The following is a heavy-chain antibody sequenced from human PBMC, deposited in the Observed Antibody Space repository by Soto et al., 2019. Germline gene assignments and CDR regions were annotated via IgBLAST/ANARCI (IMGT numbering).Heavy chain of an antibody. Sequence: GESLKISCKGSGYSFTSYWISWVRQVPGKGLEWMGRIDPSDSYTNYSPSFQGHVTISADKSISTAYLQWSSLKATDTAMYYCSSHAYDFWSGHPNPRYYYGMDVWGQGTTVTVSS. D-gene: IGHD3-3*01. CDR1: GYSFTSYW. V-gene: IGHV5-10-1*01. CDR3: SSHAYDFWSGHPNPRYYYGMDV. J-gene: IGHJ6*02. CDR2: IDPSDSYT.